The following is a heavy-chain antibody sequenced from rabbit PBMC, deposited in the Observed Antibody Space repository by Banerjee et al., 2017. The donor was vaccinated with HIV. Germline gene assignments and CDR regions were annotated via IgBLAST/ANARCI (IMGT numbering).Heavy chain of an antibody. Sequence: QSLEESGGDLVKPGGSLKLTCKASGIDLSSNYWICWVRQAPGKRPEWIACIYTSSGSTWYASWVNGRFTISRSTSLNTVDLKMTRLTAADTATYFCARDYTGYIGYGYYFNLWGQGTLVTVS. V-gene: IGHV1S43*01. CDR2: IYTSSGST. CDR3: ARDYTGYIGYGYYFNL. CDR1: GIDLSSNYW. J-gene: IGHJ4*01. D-gene: IGHD7-1*01.